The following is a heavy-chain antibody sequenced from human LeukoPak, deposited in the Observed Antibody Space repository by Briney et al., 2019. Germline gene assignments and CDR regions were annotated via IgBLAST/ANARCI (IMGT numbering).Heavy chain of an antibody. D-gene: IGHD6-6*01. J-gene: IGHJ4*02. Sequence: GGSLRPSCAASGFTFNNYWMSWVRQAPGKGLEWVANIKQDGSTKYYMDSVKGRFTISRDNAKNSLYLQMNSLRAEDTAVYYCARIGYSSSCFDYWGQGTLVTVSS. CDR2: IKQDGSTK. CDR1: GFTFNNYW. CDR3: ARIGYSSSCFDY. V-gene: IGHV3-7*01.